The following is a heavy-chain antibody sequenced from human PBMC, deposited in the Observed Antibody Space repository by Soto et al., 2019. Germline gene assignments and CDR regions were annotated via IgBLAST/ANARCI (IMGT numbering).Heavy chain of an antibody. CDR3: ARETRGSSGWIYYYYYGMDV. V-gene: IGHV4-4*07. Sequence: SETLSLTCTVSGGSISSYYWSWIRQPAGKGLEWIGRVHTSGSTNYNPSLKSRVTMSVDTSKNQFSLKLSSVTAADTAVYYCARETRGSSGWIYYYYYGMDVWGQGTLVTVSS. J-gene: IGHJ6*02. CDR2: VHTSGST. D-gene: IGHD6-19*01. CDR1: GGSISSYY.